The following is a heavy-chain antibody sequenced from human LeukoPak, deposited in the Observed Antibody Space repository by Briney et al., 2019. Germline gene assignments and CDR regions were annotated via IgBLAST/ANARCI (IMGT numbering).Heavy chain of an antibody. CDR1: GFTFSSYE. Sequence: GGSLRLSCAASGFTFSSYEMNWVRQAPGKGLDGVSYITSSGSTIYYADSVKGRFTISRDNAKNSLYLQMNSVRAEDTAVYYCATTPKYSSSWYYVFDMGGQGSMVTVS. CDR3: ATTPKYSSSWYYVFDM. CDR2: ITSSGSTI. J-gene: IGHJ3*02. D-gene: IGHD6-13*01. V-gene: IGHV3-48*03.